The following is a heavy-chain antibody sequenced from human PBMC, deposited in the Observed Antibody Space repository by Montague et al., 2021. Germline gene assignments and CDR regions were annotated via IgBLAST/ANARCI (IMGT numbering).Heavy chain of an antibody. J-gene: IGHJ3*01. D-gene: IGHD6-13*01. CDR3: APKIAAHKAHDGFSV. V-gene: IGHV2-5*02. CDR2: IFFDDDK. Sequence: VKPTQTLTLTCTFSGFSLATSGVGVAWLRQPPGKALEWLALIFFDDDKRYSPSLKSRLTITKDTTKNQVVLTLTNMDPVDTATYFCAPKIAAHKAHDGFSVWGQGTMVTVSA. CDR1: GFSLATSGVG.